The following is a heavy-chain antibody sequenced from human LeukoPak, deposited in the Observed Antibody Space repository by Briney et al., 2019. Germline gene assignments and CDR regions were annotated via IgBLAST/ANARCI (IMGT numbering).Heavy chain of an antibody. CDR2: MNPNSGNT. CDR1: GYTFTSYD. CDR3: ARGGYYDFWSGYSPDAFDI. J-gene: IGHJ3*02. Sequence: GASVKVSCKASGYTFTSYDINWVRQATGQGLEWMGWMNPNSGNTGYAQKFQGRVTMTRNTSISTAYMELSSLRSDDTAAYYCARGGYYDFWSGYSPDAFDIWGQGTMVTVSS. D-gene: IGHD3-3*01. V-gene: IGHV1-8*01.